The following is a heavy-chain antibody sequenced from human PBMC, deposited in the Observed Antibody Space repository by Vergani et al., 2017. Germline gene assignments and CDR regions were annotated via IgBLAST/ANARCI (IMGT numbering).Heavy chain of an antibody. CDR3: ARGSVAARLDWFDP. D-gene: IGHD6-6*01. J-gene: IGHJ5*02. Sequence: QVQLQESGPGLVKPSETLSLTCTVSGGSISSSSYYWGWIRQPPGKGLEWIGSIYYSGSTYYNPSLKSRVTISVDTSKNQFSLKLSSVTAADTAVYYCARGSVAARLDWFDPWGQGTLVTVSS. CDR1: GGSISSSSYY. V-gene: IGHV4-39*01. CDR2: IYYSGST.